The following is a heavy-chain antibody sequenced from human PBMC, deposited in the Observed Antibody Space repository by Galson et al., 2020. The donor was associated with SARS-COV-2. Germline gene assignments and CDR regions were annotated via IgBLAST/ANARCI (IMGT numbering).Heavy chain of an antibody. Sequence: GGSLRLSCSASGFTFSTFGMHWVRQAPGKGLEWVAIIWYDGTTKFYADSVKGRFTMSRDNSKNTVYLQMNSLRAEDTAVYYCAREAGYCSGDCNYYYYGMDVWGQGTTVTVSS. D-gene: IGHD2-15*01. CDR3: AREAGYCSGDCNYYYYGMDV. J-gene: IGHJ6*02. CDR1: GFTFSTFG. V-gene: IGHV3-33*01. CDR2: IWYDGTTK.